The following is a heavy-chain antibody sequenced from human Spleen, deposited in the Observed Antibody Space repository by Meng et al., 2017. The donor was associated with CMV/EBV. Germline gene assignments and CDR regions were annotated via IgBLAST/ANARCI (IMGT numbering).Heavy chain of an antibody. CDR3: ARVDSSGYYYFDY. CDR2: INPNSGGT. D-gene: IGHD3-22*01. V-gene: IGHV1-2*02. J-gene: IGHJ4*02. Sequence: KASGGTFTGYYMRWVRQAPGQGLEWMGWINPNSGGTNYAQKFQGRVTMTRDTSISTAYMELSRLRSDDTAVYYCARVDSSGYYYFDYWGQGTLVTVSS. CDR1: GGTFTGYY.